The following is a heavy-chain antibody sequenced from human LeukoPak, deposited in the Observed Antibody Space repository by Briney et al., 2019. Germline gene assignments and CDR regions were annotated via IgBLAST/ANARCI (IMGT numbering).Heavy chain of an antibody. V-gene: IGHV4-31*03. D-gene: IGHD3-9*01. CDR3: ARDWPHPYYDILTGSYYYGMDV. CDR2: IYYSGST. J-gene: IGHJ6*02. Sequence: PSETLSLTCTVSGGSVSSGSYYWSWIRQHPGKGLEWIGYIYYSGSTYYNPSLKSRVTISVDTSKNQFSLKLSSVTAADTAVYYCARDWPHPYYDILTGSYYYGMDVWGQGTTVTVSS. CDR1: GGSVSSGSYY.